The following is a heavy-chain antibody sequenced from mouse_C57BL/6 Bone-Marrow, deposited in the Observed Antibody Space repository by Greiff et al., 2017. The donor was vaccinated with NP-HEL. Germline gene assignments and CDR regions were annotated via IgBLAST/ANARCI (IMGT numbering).Heavy chain of an antibody. CDR1: GFTFSDYG. Sequence: EVQLKESGGGLVKPGGSLKLSCAASGFTFSDYGMHWVRQAPEKGLEWVAYISSGSSTIYYADTVKGRFTISRDNAKNTLFLQMTSLRSEDTAMYYCARRINSAWFAYWGQGTLVTVSA. CDR3: ARRINSAWFAY. J-gene: IGHJ3*01. D-gene: IGHD3-2*02. V-gene: IGHV5-17*01. CDR2: ISSGSSTI.